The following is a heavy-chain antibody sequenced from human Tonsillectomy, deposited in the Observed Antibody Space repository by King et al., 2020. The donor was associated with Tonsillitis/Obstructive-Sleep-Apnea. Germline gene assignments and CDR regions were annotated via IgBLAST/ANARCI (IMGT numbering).Heavy chain of an antibody. CDR3: AKDIGNYLDAFDI. CDR1: GFTFEDYA. J-gene: IGHJ3*02. D-gene: IGHD1-7*01. Sequence: VQLVESGGGLVQPGRSLRLSCAASGFTFEDYAMHWVRQAPGKGLEWVSGIIWNSGNIGYADSVKGRFTISRDKAKNSLYLQMNSLRAEDTALYYCAKDIGNYLDAFDIWGRGTMVTVSS. CDR2: IIWNSGNI. V-gene: IGHV3-9*01.